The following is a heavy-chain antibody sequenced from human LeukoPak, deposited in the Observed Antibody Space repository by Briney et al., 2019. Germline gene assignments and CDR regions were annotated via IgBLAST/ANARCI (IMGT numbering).Heavy chain of an antibody. CDR2: IIPTLGIA. J-gene: IGHJ4*02. CDR3: ARDCRSVSCYSVDY. Sequence: SVKVSCKASGGTFGSYAIRWVRLAPGQGLEWMGRIIPTLGIANYAQKFQGRVSITADTSTSTSYMELSSLRSEDTAVSYCARDCRSVSCYSVDYWGQGTLVTVSS. D-gene: IGHD2-15*01. V-gene: IGHV1-69*04. CDR1: GGTFGSYA.